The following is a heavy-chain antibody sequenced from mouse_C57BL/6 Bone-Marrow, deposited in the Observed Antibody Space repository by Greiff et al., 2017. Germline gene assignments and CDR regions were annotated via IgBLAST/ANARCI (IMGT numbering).Heavy chain of an antibody. CDR2: INPSTGGT. CDR1: GYSFTGYY. CDR3: ARERCYGSSPNWYFDV. Sequence: EVKLQESGPELVKPGASVKISCKASGYSFTGYYMNWVKQSPEKSLEWIGEINPSTGGTTYNQKFKAKATLTVDKSSSTAYMQLKSLTSEDSAVYYCARERCYGSSPNWYFDVWGTGTTVTVSS. J-gene: IGHJ1*03. D-gene: IGHD1-1*01. V-gene: IGHV1-42*01.